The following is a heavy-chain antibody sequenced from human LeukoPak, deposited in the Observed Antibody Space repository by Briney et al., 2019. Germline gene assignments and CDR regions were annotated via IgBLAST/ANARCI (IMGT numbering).Heavy chain of an antibody. V-gene: IGHV4-4*07. Sequence: PSETLSLTCTVSGGSISSYYWSWIRQPAGKGLEWIGRIYTSGSTNYNPSLKSRVTMSVDTSKNQFSLKPSSVTAADTAVYYCARAAGVGATSEFDYWGQGTLVTVSS. J-gene: IGHJ4*02. D-gene: IGHD1-26*01. CDR3: ARAAGVGATSEFDY. CDR1: GGSISSYY. CDR2: IYTSGST.